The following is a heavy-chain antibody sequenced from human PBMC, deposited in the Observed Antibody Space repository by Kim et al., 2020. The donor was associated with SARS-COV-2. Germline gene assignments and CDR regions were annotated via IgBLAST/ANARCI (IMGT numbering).Heavy chain of an antibody. V-gene: IGHV4-39*01. Sequence: SETLSLTCTVSGGSISSSSYYWGWIRQPPGKGLEWIGSIYYSGSTYYNPSLKSRVTISVDTSKNQFSLKLSSVTAADTAVYYCARIGTQQWLVRTFYWYFDLWGRDTLVTVSS. D-gene: IGHD6-19*01. CDR1: GGSISSSSYY. CDR3: ARIGTQQWLVRTFYWYFDL. CDR2: IYYSGST. J-gene: IGHJ2*01.